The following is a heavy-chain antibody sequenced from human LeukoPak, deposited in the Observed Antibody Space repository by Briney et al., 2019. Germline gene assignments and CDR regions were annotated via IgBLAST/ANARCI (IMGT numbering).Heavy chain of an antibody. J-gene: IGHJ4*02. CDR3: ARVDFSSWYGPLFDY. V-gene: IGHV1-3*01. D-gene: IGHD6-13*01. Sequence: ASVKVSCKASGYTFTSYAMHWVRQAPGQRLEWMGWINAGNGNTKYSQKFQGRVTITRDTSASTAYMELSSLRSEDTAVYYCARVDFSSWYGPLFDYWGQGTLVTVSS. CDR2: INAGNGNT. CDR1: GYTFTSYA.